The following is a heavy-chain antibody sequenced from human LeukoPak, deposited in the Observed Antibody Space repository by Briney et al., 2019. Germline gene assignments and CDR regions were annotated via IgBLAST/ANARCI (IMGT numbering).Heavy chain of an antibody. CDR1: GGSISSYY. V-gene: IGHV4-59*08. J-gene: IGHJ4*02. D-gene: IGHD6-13*01. Sequence: KPSETLSLTCTVSGGSISSYYWSWIRQPPGKGLEWIGYIYYSGSTNYNPSLKSRVTISVDTSKNQFSLKLSSVTAADTAVYYCAGVRSSWYDYWGREPWSPSPQ. CDR3: AGVRSSWYDY. CDR2: IYYSGST.